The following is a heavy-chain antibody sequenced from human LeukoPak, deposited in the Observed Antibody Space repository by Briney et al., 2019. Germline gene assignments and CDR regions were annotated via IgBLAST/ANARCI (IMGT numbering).Heavy chain of an antibody. J-gene: IGHJ5*02. D-gene: IGHD2-15*01. Sequence: PGGTLRLSCAASGFTFSSYAMSGGRQAPGEGLEWVSAISGSGGSTYYADSVKSRFTISRDNSTNTLYLQMNSLRAADTAVYYCAKSNQYCSGGSCSFDPWGQGTLVTVSS. CDR2: ISGSGGST. V-gene: IGHV3-23*01. CDR1: GFTFSSYA. CDR3: AKSNQYCSGGSCSFDP.